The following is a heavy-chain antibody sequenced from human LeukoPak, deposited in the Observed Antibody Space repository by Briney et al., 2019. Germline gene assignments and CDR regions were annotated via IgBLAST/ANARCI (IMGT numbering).Heavy chain of an antibody. CDR1: GLTFSDYY. Sequence: GGSLRLSCAASGLTFSDYYMSWIRQAPGKGLEWISFISSSSIYTDYADSVKGRFTISRDNANDSLYLQMSSLRAEDTAVYYCATLLRSQLVSVADYWGQGTLVTVSS. D-gene: IGHD6-13*01. V-gene: IGHV3-11*03. CDR3: ATLLRSQLVSVADY. J-gene: IGHJ4*02. CDR2: ISSSSIYT.